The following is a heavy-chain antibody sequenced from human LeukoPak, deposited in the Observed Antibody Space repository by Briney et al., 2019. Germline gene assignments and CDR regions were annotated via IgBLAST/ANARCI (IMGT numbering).Heavy chain of an antibody. Sequence: PSETLSLTCAVSGGSISSGGYPWSWIRQPPGKGLEWIGYIYHSGSTYYNPSLKSRVTISVDRSKNQFSLKLSSVTAADTAVYYCASGYCSGGSCYNDAFDIWGQGTMVTVSS. J-gene: IGHJ3*02. CDR2: IYHSGST. CDR3: ASGYCSGGSCYNDAFDI. V-gene: IGHV4-30-2*01. D-gene: IGHD2-15*01. CDR1: GGSISSGGYP.